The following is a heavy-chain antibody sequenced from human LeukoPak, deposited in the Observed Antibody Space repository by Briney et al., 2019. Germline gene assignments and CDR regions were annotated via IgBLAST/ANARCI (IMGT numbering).Heavy chain of an antibody. D-gene: IGHD6-13*01. CDR1: GFTFSNHW. V-gene: IGHV3-30*18. CDR3: AKAAAATTGLDP. Sequence: GGPLRLSCAASGFTFSNHWMHWVRQAPGKGLEWVTVISYDGSNKYYADSVKGRFTISRDNSKNTLYLQMNSLRAEDTAVYYCAKAAAATTGLDPWGQGTLVTVSS. J-gene: IGHJ5*02. CDR2: ISYDGSNK.